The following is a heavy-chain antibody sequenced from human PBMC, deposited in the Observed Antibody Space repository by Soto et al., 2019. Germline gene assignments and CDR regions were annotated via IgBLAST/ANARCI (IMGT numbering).Heavy chain of an antibody. CDR1: GFTFSTYW. D-gene: IGHD3-22*01. J-gene: IGHJ3*01. CDR3: ARGDYYDTNGPFSDAFDV. CDR2: IKPDGSQK. Sequence: GGSLRLSCAASGFTFSTYWMSWVRQDPGKGLEWVANIKPDGSQKWYVDSVRGRFTISRDNAKNSLYLQMSSLRAEDTAIYYCARGDYYDTNGPFSDAFDVWGQGTMVTVSS. V-gene: IGHV3-7*04.